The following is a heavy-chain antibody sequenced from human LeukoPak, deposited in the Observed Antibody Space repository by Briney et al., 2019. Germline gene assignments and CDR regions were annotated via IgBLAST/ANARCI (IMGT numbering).Heavy chain of an antibody. J-gene: IGHJ4*02. CDR3: ARDLYSSSFSSSWYTMDY. V-gene: IGHV3-74*01. Sequence: GGSLRLSXAASGFTFSSYWMHWVRQAPGKGLVWVSRINSDGGSTSYADSVKGRFTISRDNAKNTLYLQMNSLRAEDTAVYYCARDLYSSSFSSSWYTMDYWGQGTLVTVSS. CDR1: GFTFSSYW. D-gene: IGHD6-13*01. CDR2: INSDGGST.